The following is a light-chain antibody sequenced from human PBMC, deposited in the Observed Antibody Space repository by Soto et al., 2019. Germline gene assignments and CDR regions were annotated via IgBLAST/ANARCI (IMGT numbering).Light chain of an antibody. CDR3: LQYHNLWA. V-gene: IGKV1-6*01. CDR1: QGIGNA. J-gene: IGKJ4*02. Sequence: AIQMTQSPSSLSASVGDRVTITCRASQGIGNALGWYQQKPGKAPKLLIYAASNLQSEVPSRFSGSGSGTDFTLTISSLQPEDFAVYSCLQYHNLWAFGRGTQVEIK. CDR2: AAS.